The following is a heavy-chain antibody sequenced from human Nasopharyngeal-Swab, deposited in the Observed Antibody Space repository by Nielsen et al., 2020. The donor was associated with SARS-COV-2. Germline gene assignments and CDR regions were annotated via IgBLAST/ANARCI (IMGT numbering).Heavy chain of an antibody. CDR3: AKDMGSGSYWWRIDY. J-gene: IGHJ4*02. D-gene: IGHD3-10*01. Sequence: GGSLRLSCAASGFTFDDYAMHWVRQVPGKGLEWVSGISGSGGSTYYADSVKGRFTISRDNSKNTLYLQMNSLRAEDTAVYYCAKDMGSGSYWWRIDYWGQGTLVTVSS. CDR1: GFTFDDYA. V-gene: IGHV3-23*01. CDR2: ISGSGGST.